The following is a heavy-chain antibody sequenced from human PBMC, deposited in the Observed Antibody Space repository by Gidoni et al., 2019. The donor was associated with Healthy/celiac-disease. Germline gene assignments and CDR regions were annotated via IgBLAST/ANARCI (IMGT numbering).Heavy chain of an antibody. J-gene: IGHJ4*02. CDR2: IYDSGST. CDR3: ARSRRDYGDYFFDY. D-gene: IGHD4-17*01. Sequence: QVQLQESGPGLVKPSETLSLTCTVSGGSISNYFWSWIRQPPGKGLEWIGYIYDSGSTNYNPSLKSRATMSVDTSKNQFSLQLTSVTPADTAVYYCARSRRDYGDYFFDYWGQGTLVTVSS. CDR1: GGSISNYF. V-gene: IGHV4-59*01.